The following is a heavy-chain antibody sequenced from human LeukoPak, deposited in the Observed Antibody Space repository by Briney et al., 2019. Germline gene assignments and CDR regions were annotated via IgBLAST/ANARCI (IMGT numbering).Heavy chain of an antibody. J-gene: IGHJ3*02. D-gene: IGHD5-18*01. CDR1: GFTVSSNY. CDR3: ARARSSYGYGDAFDI. CDR2: ISGSGGST. Sequence: GGSLRLSCAASGFTVSSNYMSWVRQAPGKGLEWVSAISGSGGSTYYADSVKGRFTISRDNSKNTLYLQMNSLRAEDTAVYYCARARSSYGYGDAFDIWGQGTMVTVSS. V-gene: IGHV3-23*01.